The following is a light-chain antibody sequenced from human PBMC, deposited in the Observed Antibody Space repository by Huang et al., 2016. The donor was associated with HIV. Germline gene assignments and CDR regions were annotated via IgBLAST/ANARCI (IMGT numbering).Light chain of an antibody. J-gene: IGKJ2*01. CDR1: QDIGRL. CDR3: QQSYSPSPFT. Sequence: DIQMTQSPPSLSASIGDRVIITCRGSQDIGRLLNWYQQKPGKAPQLLIYEAAVLQTGVPSRFSGSGSGTHFTLTIRSLLPEDFATYYCQQSYSPSPFTFGLGTILDI. V-gene: IGKV1-39*01. CDR2: EAA.